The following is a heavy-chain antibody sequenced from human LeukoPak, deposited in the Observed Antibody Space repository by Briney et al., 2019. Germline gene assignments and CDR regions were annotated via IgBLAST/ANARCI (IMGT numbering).Heavy chain of an antibody. J-gene: IGHJ4*02. D-gene: IGHD3-3*01. CDR1: GGSVSRDNYS. Sequence: SETLSLTCTVSGGSVSRDNYSWSWIRQPPGKGLEWIGYISYSGSTNYNPSLKSRVTISVDTSKNQFSLKLSSVTAADTAVYYCARNTDYDFWSGYYTLDYWGQGTLVTVSS. CDR2: ISYSGST. CDR3: ARNTDYDFWSGYYTLDY. V-gene: IGHV4-61*01.